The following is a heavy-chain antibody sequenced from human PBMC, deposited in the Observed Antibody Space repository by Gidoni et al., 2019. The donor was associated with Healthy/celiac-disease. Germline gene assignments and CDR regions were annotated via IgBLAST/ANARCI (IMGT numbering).Heavy chain of an antibody. Sequence: EVQLVESGGGLVKPGGSLRLSCAASGFTFSNAWMSWVRQAPGKGLEWVGRIKSKTDGGTTDYAAPVKGRFTISRDDSKNTLYLQMNSLKTEDTAVYYCTTDRGYYYDSSGYYYYHFDAFDIWGQGTMVTVSS. V-gene: IGHV3-15*01. D-gene: IGHD3-22*01. CDR2: IKSKTDGGTT. J-gene: IGHJ3*02. CDR3: TTDRGYYYDSSGYYYYHFDAFDI. CDR1: GFTFSNAW.